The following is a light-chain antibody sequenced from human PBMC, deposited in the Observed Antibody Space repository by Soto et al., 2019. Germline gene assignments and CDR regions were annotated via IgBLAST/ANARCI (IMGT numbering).Light chain of an antibody. Sequence: EVVMTQSPATLSVSPGERVTLSCRASQSVRSNLAWYQQKPGQSPRLLIYGASTRATGIPARFSGSGSGTEFTLTISSLQSEDFAVYYCQQYGSSPETFGQGTKVDIK. V-gene: IGKV3-15*01. CDR2: GAS. J-gene: IGKJ1*01. CDR3: QQYGSSPET. CDR1: QSVRSN.